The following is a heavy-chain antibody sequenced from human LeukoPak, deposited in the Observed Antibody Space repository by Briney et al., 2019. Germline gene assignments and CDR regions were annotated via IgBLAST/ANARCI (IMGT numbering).Heavy chain of an antibody. J-gene: IGHJ4*02. D-gene: IGHD5-12*01. CDR2: FSGSGGST. V-gene: IGHV3-23*01. CDR3: AKEFPGYSFDY. Sequence: GGSLRLSCEASGFTFRSFGMSWVRQAPGKGLEWVSGFSGSGGSTSYADSVKGRFTISRDMSKNTLYLQMDTLRAEDTAIYYCAKEFPGYSFDYWGQGTLVTVSS. CDR1: GFTFRSFG.